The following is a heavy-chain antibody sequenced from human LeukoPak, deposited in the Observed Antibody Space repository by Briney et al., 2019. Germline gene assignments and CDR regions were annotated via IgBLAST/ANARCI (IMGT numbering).Heavy chain of an antibody. V-gene: IGHV4-30-2*01. CDR1: GRSISSGGYS. CDR2: IYHSGNT. Sequence: SQTLSLTCAVSGRSISSGGYSWSWIRQPPGKGLEWIGNIYHSGNTYYNPSLKSRVTISVDTSKNQFSLKLSSVTAADTAVYYCATFREGDGYNPNYFDYWGQGTLVTVSS. J-gene: IGHJ4*02. CDR3: ATFREGDGYNPNYFDY. D-gene: IGHD5-24*01.